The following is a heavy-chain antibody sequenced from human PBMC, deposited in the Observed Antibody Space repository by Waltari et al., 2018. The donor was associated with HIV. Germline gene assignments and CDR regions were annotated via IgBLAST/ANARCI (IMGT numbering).Heavy chain of an antibody. CDR1: GSCFRHHT. CDR3: AKPQGGWELLGDFDM. Sequence: VQLVMSGGSLVRAGGYLRGSGAISGSCFRHHTPSWVRQGPGRGLDGVSVISGNGSTTSYADSVKGRFTISRDNSKNTLYLQMNSLRADDTAVYYCAKPQGGWELLGDFDMWGQGTMVAVSS. J-gene: IGHJ3*02. D-gene: IGHD1-26*01. CDR2: ISGNGSTT. V-gene: IGHV3-23*04.